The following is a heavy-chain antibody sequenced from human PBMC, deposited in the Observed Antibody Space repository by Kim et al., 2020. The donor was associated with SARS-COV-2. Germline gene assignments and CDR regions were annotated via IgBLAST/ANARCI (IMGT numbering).Heavy chain of an antibody. V-gene: IGHV4-59*13. J-gene: IGHJ4*02. CDR2: IYYSGST. CDR1: GGSISSYY. CDR3: VRSGSYYNFPLYYFDY. D-gene: IGHD3-10*01. Sequence: SETLSHTCTVSGGSISSYYWSWFRQPPGKGLEWIGYIYYSGSTNYNPSLKSRVTISVDTSKNQFSLKLSSVTAADTAVYYCVRSGSYYNFPLYYFDYWGQGTLVTVSS.